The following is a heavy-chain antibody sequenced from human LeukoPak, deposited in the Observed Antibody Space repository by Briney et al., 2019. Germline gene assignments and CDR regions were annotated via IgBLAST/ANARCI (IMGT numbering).Heavy chain of an antibody. CDR1: GFSLTTSGIR. CDR2: IDWDDDK. V-gene: IGHV2-70*04. CDR3: ARLYGDFYFDY. J-gene: IGHJ4*02. Sequence: SGPTLVNPTQTLTLTCTFSGFSLTTSGIRVSWIRQPPGKALGWLAHIDWDDDKFYSTSLKTRLTLSKDTSKNQVVLTMTNMDPVDTATYYCARLYGDFYFDYWGQGTLVTVSS. D-gene: IGHD4-17*01.